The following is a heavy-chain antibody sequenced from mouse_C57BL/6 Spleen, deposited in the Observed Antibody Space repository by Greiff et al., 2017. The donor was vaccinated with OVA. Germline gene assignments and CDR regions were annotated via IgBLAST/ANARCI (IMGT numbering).Heavy chain of an antibody. CDR1: GYTFTSSW. J-gene: IGHJ4*01. D-gene: IGHD1-1*01. V-gene: IGHV1-74*01. CDR3: AIRGSSYPMDY. Sequence: QVQLQQSGAELVKPGASVKVSCKASGYTFTSSWMHWVKQRPGQGLEWIGRIRPSASDTNSNQKFNGKATLTVDKSSSTAYMQISSLTYENAAVYYSAIRGSSYPMDYWGQGTSVTVSS. CDR2: IRPSASDT.